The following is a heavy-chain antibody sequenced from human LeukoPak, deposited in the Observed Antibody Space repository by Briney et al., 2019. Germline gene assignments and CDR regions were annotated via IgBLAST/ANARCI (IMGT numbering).Heavy chain of an antibody. CDR2: ISSTSNPI. D-gene: IGHD1-26*01. CDR3: ARAGVGARFEDY. J-gene: IGHJ4*02. V-gene: IGHV3-48*02. Sequence: GGSLRLSCAASGFTFSNYNMNWVRQAPGKGLEWLSCISSTSNPIYYADSVKGRFTISRDNAKNSLYLQMNSLRDEDTAVYYCARAGVGARFEDYWGQGTLVTVSS. CDR1: GFTFSNYN.